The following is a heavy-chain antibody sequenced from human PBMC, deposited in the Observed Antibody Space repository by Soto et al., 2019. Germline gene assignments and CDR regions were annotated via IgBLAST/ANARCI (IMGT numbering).Heavy chain of an antibody. CDR2: IYYSGST. D-gene: IGHD5-12*01. CDR1: GGSISSSSYY. J-gene: IGHJ4*02. V-gene: IGHV4-39*01. CDR3: ARRPKRWLQSPYFDY. Sequence: SETLSLTCTVSGGSISSSSYYWGWIRQPPGKGLEWIGSIYYSGSTYYDPSLKSRVTISVDTSKNQFSLKLSSVTAADTAVYYCARRPKRWLQSPYFDYWGQGTLVTVSS.